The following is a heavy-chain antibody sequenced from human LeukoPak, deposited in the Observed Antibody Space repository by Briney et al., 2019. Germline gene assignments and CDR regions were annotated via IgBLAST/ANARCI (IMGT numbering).Heavy chain of an antibody. V-gene: IGHV3-30*02. CDR1: GFTFSNYG. CDR2: IWYHGNDA. Sequence: GGSLRLSCAASGFTFSNYGMHWVRQAPGKGLEWVALIWYHGNDADHVDSVKGRFTISKDNSMNMVYLQMDSLRVEDTAVYYCARVGGHYSDYWGQGTLVTVSS. J-gene: IGHJ4*02. CDR3: ARVGGHYSDY. D-gene: IGHD3-3*01.